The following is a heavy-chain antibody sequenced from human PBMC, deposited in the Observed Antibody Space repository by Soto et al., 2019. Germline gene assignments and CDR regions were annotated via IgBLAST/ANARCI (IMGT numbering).Heavy chain of an antibody. CDR3: AREAGAYDPDYYGMDV. V-gene: IGHV1-69*12. CDR2: IIPIFGTA. Sequence: QVQLVQSGAEVKKPGSSVKVSCKASGGTFSSYAISWVRQAPGQGLEWMGGIIPIFGTANYAQKFQGRVTITADESTSXAYMELSSLRSEDTAVYYCAREAGAYDPDYYGMDVWGQGTTVTVSS. CDR1: GGTFSSYA. J-gene: IGHJ6*02. D-gene: IGHD5-12*01.